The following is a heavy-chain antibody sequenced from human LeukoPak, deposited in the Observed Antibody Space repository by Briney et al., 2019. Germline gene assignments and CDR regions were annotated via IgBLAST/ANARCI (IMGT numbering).Heavy chain of an antibody. V-gene: IGHV3-30*02. Sequence: GGSLRLSCAASGFTFTSYGMHWVRQAPGKGLEWVAFIRYDGSNKYYADSVKGRFTIPRDNSKNTLYLQMNSLRAEDTAVYYCAKGGSKMTTGYFYYSGQGALVTASS. CDR3: AKGGSKMTTGYFYY. D-gene: IGHD4-17*01. CDR1: GFTFTSYG. CDR2: IRYDGSNK. J-gene: IGHJ4*02.